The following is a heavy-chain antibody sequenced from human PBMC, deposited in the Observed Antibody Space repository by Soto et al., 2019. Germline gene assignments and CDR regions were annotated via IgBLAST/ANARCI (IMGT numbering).Heavy chain of an antibody. J-gene: IGHJ4*02. Sequence: LRLSCTASGFTFSMYWMHWVRQVPGKGPEWVSRISDDGSRADYADSVKGRFTISRDNAKNTLYLEMHVLRADDTAVYYCTRGPRPSSVGTGAFWGQGTPVTVSS. CDR3: TRGPRPSSVGTGAF. D-gene: IGHD3-10*01. CDR1: GFTFSMYW. CDR2: ISDDGSRA. V-gene: IGHV3-74*01.